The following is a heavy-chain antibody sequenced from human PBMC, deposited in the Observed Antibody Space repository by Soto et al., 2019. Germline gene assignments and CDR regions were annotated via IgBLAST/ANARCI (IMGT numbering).Heavy chain of an antibody. Sequence: ASVKVSCKASGYTFTGYYMNWVRLAPGQGLEWMGIINPTDGSTSYAQRFQGRVTMTRDTSTSTVYMELSSLTYEDTAVYYCARDLLVITGGIGFWGQGTLVTVSS. J-gene: IGHJ4*02. CDR2: INPTDGST. V-gene: IGHV1-46*01. D-gene: IGHD3-9*01. CDR3: ARDLLVITGGIGF. CDR1: GYTFTGYY.